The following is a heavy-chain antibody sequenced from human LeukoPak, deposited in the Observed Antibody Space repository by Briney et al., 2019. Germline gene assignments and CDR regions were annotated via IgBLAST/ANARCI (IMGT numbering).Heavy chain of an antibody. J-gene: IGHJ4*02. CDR1: GFSLSASGVG. CDR2: IYLDDDK. D-gene: IGHD6-13*01. Sequence: ESGPTLAKPTQTFTLTCTFSGFSLSASGVGVAWIRQPPGKALEWLALIYLDDDKRYSTSLKSRLTITKGSTKNQVVSTITNMDPVDTATYYCAHRSIAAAGTGTFDYWGQGTLVTVSS. V-gene: IGHV2-5*02. CDR3: AHRSIAAAGTGTFDY.